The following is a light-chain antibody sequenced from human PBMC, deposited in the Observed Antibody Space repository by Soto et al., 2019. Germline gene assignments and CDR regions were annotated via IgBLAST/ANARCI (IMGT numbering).Light chain of an antibody. Sequence: QSVLTQPTSVSAAPGQRVTISCSGSSSNIGNNYVSWYQHLPGAAPKLLIYENDERPSGIPDRFSGSKSGTSATLGITGLQSGDEADYYCGTWDSSLSAGGYVFGTGTKLTVL. CDR1: SSNIGNNY. CDR3: GTWDSSLSAGGYV. J-gene: IGLJ1*01. V-gene: IGLV1-51*02. CDR2: END.